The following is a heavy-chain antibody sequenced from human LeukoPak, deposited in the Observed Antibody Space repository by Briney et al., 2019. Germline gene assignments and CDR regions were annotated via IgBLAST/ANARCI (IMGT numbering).Heavy chain of an antibody. CDR2: IYYSGST. CDR1: GGSISSYY. J-gene: IGHJ5*02. CDR3: ARGLGLDWIDP. D-gene: IGHD3/OR15-3a*01. V-gene: IGHV4-59*01. Sequence: SETLSLTCTVSGGSISSYYWSWIRQPPGKGLEWIGYIYYSGSTNYNPSLKSRVTISVDTSKNQFSLKLSSVTAADTAVYYCARGLGLDWIDPWGQGTLVTVSS.